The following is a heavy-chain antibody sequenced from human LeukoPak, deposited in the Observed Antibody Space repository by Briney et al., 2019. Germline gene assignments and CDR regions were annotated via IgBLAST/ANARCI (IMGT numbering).Heavy chain of an antibody. Sequence: SETLSLTCAVSGGSISSRNWWSWVRQPPGKGQVWIGEIYHNGSTNYNPSLKSRVTISVDKSKKQFSLKLSSVTAADTAMYYCARVYTGYFGPLLFDPWGQGTLVTVSS. J-gene: IGHJ5*02. D-gene: IGHD3-9*01. CDR3: ARVYTGYFGPLLFDP. V-gene: IGHV4-4*02. CDR1: GGSISSRNW. CDR2: IYHNGST.